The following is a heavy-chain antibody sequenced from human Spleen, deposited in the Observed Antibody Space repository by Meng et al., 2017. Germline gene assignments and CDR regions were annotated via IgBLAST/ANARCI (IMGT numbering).Heavy chain of an antibody. V-gene: IGHV1-18*01. CDR1: GYTFSSYD. Sequence: ASVKVSCKASGYTFSSYDIEWARQATGQGLEWMGWISAYNGNTNYAQKLQGRVTMTTDTSTSTAYMELRSLRSDDTAVYYCARDSSDYYDSSGYYWGDAFDIWGQGTMVTVSS. J-gene: IGHJ3*02. CDR2: ISAYNGNT. CDR3: ARDSSDYYDSSGYYWGDAFDI. D-gene: IGHD3-22*01.